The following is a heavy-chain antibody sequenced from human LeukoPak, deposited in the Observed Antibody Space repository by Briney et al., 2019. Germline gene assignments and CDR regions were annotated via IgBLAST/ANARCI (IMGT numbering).Heavy chain of an antibody. Sequence: GGSLRLSCAASGFSFTRYTMHWVRQAPGKGLEWVAVVLYDGSNKYYADSVKGRFTLSRDNSKNTLSLQMNTLRADDTAVYYCVRDNYGGILDFWGQGTLVTVSS. D-gene: IGHD2-21*01. V-gene: IGHV3-30*04. CDR2: VLYDGSNK. CDR1: GFSFTRYT. J-gene: IGHJ4*02. CDR3: VRDNYGGILDF.